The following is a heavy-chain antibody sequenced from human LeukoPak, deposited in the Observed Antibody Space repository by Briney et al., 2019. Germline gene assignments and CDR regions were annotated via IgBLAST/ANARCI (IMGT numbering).Heavy chain of an antibody. Sequence: GGSLRLSCAASGFTFSNAWMSWVRQAPGKGLERVGRIKSKTDGGTTDYAAPVKGRFTVSRDDSKNTLYLQMNSLKTEDTAVYYCTTDPSGWYGDAFDIWGQGTMVTVSS. CDR3: TTDPSGWYGDAFDI. J-gene: IGHJ3*02. V-gene: IGHV3-15*01. CDR1: GFTFSNAW. D-gene: IGHD6-19*01. CDR2: IKSKTDGGTT.